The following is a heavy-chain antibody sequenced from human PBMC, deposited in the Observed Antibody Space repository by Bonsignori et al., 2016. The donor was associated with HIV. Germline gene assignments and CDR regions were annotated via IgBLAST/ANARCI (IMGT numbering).Heavy chain of an antibody. CDR3: ARARARILEPAFDY. Sequence: WIRQPPGKGLEWVSSITSRSSYIYYADSVKGRFTISRDNAKNSLYLQMNSLRGEDTAVYYCARARARILEPAFDYWGQGTLVTVSS. D-gene: IGHD3-3*01. CDR2: ITSRSSYI. V-gene: IGHV3-21*01. J-gene: IGHJ4*02.